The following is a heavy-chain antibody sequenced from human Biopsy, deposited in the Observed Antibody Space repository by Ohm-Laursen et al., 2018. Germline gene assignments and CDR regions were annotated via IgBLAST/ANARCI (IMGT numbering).Heavy chain of an antibody. CDR3: ATKLTGYFHH. D-gene: IGHD3-9*01. V-gene: IGHV1-69*06. Sequence: VSSVKVSCKVPGGTFSNYGVNWVRQAPGQGLEWLGGNIPILGTGNYAQKSQDRVTVAADTSTSTATMELRSLRSDDTAVYYCATKLTGYFHHWGQGTLVIVSS. J-gene: IGHJ1*01. CDR1: GGTFSNYG. CDR2: NIPILGTG.